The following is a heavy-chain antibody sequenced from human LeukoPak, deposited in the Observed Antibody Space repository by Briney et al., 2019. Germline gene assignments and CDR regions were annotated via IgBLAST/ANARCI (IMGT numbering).Heavy chain of an antibody. V-gene: IGHV1-18*01. CDR2: ISAYNGNT. D-gene: IGHD2-2*01. J-gene: IGHJ6*03. CDR1: GYTFTSYG. Sequence: GASVKVSCKASGYTFTSYGISWVRQAPGQGLEWMGCISAYNGNTNYAQKLQGRVTMTTDTSTSTAYMELRSLRSDDTAVYYCARGLVPADYYYYYMDVWGKGTTVTVSS. CDR3: ARGLVPADYYYYYMDV.